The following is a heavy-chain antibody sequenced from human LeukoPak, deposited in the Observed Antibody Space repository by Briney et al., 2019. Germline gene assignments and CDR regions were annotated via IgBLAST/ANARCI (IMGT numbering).Heavy chain of an antibody. CDR2: ISAYNGNT. V-gene: IGHV1-18*01. J-gene: IGHJ4*02. D-gene: IGHD3-22*01. CDR3: AREGKRREYYYDSSGYDY. CDR1: GYTFTSYG. Sequence: ASVKVSCKASGYTFTSYGISWVRQAPGQGLEWMGWISAYNGNTNYAQKLQGRVTMTTDTSTSTAYMELRSLRSDDTAVYYCAREGKRREYYYDSSGYDYWGQGTLVTVSS.